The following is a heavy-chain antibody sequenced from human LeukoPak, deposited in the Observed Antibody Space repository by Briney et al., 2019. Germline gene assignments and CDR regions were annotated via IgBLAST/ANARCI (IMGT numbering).Heavy chain of an antibody. CDR3: AKDGAGATKISGYYYYYMDV. D-gene: IGHD1-26*01. CDR1: GCTFSSYG. V-gene: IGHV3-30*02. Sequence: PGGSLRLSCAAPGCTFSSYGMHWVRQAPGKGLEWVEFIRYDGSNKSYAHSVKGRFPIYRDNSKNTLYLQMNSLRCEDTAVYYCAKDGAGATKISGYYYYYMDVWGKGTTVTVSS. CDR2: IRYDGSNK. J-gene: IGHJ6*03.